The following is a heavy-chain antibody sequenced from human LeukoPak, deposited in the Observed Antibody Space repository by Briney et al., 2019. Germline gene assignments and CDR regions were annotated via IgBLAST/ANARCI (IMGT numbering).Heavy chain of an antibody. J-gene: IGHJ5*02. CDR2: IYYSGSP. CDR1: GGSISSYY. V-gene: IGHV4-59*08. D-gene: IGHD3-3*01. Sequence: SPSETLSLTCTVSGGSISSYYWSWIRQPPGKGLEWIGYIYYSGSPNYNPSLKSRVTISVDTSKNQFSLKLSSVTAADTAVYYCAKHNAHYDFWSGTLPAGWFDPWGQGTLVTVSS. CDR3: AKHNAHYDFWSGTLPAGWFDP.